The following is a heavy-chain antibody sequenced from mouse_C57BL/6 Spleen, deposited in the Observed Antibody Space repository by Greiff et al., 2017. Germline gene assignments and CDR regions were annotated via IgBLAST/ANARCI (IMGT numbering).Heavy chain of an antibody. Sequence: VQLQQSGAELVRPGASVTLSCTASGFNIKDDYMHWVKQRPEQGLEWIGWIDPENGDTEYASKFQGKATITADTSSNTAYLQLSSLTSEDTAVYYGTTCYGSSAWFAYWGQGTLVTVYA. J-gene: IGHJ3*01. CDR2: IDPENGDT. CDR3: TTCYGSSAWFAY. V-gene: IGHV14-4*01. CDR1: GFNIKDDY. D-gene: IGHD1-1*01.